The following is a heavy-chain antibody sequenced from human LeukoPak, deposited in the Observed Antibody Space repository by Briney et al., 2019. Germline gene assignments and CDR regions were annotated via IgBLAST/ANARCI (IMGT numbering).Heavy chain of an antibody. CDR1: GGSISSYY. CDR2: IHTSGST. CDR3: ARDLRITFGGVITHAFDI. J-gene: IGHJ3*02. Sequence: SETLSLTCTVSGGSISSYYWSWIRQPAGKGLEWIGRIHTSGSTNYNPSLKSRVTMSVDTSKNQFSLKLSSVTAADTAVYYCARDLRITFGGVITHAFDIWGQGTMVTVSS. D-gene: IGHD3-16*02. V-gene: IGHV4-4*07.